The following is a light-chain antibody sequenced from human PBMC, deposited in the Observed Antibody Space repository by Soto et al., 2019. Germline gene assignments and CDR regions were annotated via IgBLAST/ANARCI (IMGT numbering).Light chain of an antibody. J-gene: IGKJ1*01. CDR3: QQYDSWPRT. V-gene: IGKV3-15*01. CDR1: QSVSSK. Sequence: EIAMTQSPATLSVSPGERATLSCRASQSVSSKLAWYQQKPGQAPRLLIYDASTRDTGIPARFSGSGSGTECTLPISRLQSEDFSVYYCQQYDSWPRTFGQGTKVDIK. CDR2: DAS.